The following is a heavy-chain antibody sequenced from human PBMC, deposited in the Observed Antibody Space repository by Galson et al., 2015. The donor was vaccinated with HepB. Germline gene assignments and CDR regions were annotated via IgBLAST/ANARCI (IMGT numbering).Heavy chain of an antibody. CDR3: ARSSGYDYVWGTYPYGFFDY. CDR1: GGSISSYY. J-gene: IGHJ4*02. CDR2: IYYSGST. D-gene: IGHD3-16*01. Sequence: ETLSLTCTVSGGSISSYYWSWIRQPPGKGLEWIGYIYYSGSTNYNPSLKSRVTISVDTSKNQFSLKLSSVTAADTAVYYCARSSGYDYVWGTYPYGFFDYWGQGTLVTVSS. V-gene: IGHV4-59*01.